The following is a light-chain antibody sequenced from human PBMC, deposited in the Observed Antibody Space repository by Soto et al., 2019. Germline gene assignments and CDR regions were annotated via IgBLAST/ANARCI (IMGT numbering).Light chain of an antibody. CDR2: DAS. CDR3: QQYGSSPRT. V-gene: IGKV3D-20*01. Sequence: EIALTQSPATLSLSPGERATLSCGASQSVSGSYLAWYQQKPGLAPRLLIYDASSRAPGIPDRFSGSGSATDFTLTISRLEPEDFAVYYCQQYGSSPRTFGQGTKVDIK. J-gene: IGKJ1*01. CDR1: QSVSGSY.